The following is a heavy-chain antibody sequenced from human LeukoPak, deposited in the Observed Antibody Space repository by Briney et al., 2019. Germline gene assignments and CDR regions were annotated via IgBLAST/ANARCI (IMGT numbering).Heavy chain of an antibody. CDR1: GGSISSYY. CDR3: ARDSRRYSSSWTFDY. CDR2: IYYSGST. V-gene: IGHV4-59*12. J-gene: IGHJ4*02. Sequence: SETLSLTCTVAGGSISSYYWSWIRQPPGKGREWIGYIYYSGSTNYNPSLKSRVTISVDTSKNKFSLKLSSVTAADTAVYYCARDSRRYSSSWTFDYWGQGTLVTVSS. D-gene: IGHD6-13*01.